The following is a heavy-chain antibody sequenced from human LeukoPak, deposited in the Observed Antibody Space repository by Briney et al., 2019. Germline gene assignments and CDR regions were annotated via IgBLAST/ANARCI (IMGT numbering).Heavy chain of an antibody. J-gene: IGHJ3*02. Sequence: PSETLSLTCTVSGGSISSYYWSWIRQPPGKGLEWIGYIYYSGSTNYNPSLKSRVTISVDTSRNQFSLKLSSVTAADTAVYYCARDGKEGSSGSWAFDIWGQGTMVTVSS. V-gene: IGHV4-59*01. CDR1: GGSISSYY. CDR3: ARDGKEGSSGSWAFDI. CDR2: IYYSGST. D-gene: IGHD6-6*01.